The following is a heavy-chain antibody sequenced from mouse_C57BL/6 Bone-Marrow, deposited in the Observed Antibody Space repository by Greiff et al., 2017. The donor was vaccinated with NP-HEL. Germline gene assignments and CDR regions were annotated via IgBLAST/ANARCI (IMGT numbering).Heavy chain of an antibody. CDR1: GYTFTSYW. J-gene: IGHJ1*03. CDR3: ARGGKMVEYFDV. Sequence: QVQLQQPGAELVRPGSSVKLSCKASGYTFTSYWMHWVKQRPIQGLEWIGNIDPSDSETHYNQKFKDKATLTVDKSSSTAYMQLSSLTSEDSAVYYCARGGKMVEYFDVWGTGTTVTVSS. V-gene: IGHV1-52*01. D-gene: IGHD2-2*01. CDR2: IDPSDSET.